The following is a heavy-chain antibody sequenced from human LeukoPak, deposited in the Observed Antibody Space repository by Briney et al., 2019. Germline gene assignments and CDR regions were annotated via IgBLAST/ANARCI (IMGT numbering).Heavy chain of an antibody. V-gene: IGHV4-34*01. CDR1: GGSFSGYY. D-gene: IGHD3-22*01. CDR2: INHSGST. J-gene: IGHJ4*02. Sequence: SETLSLTCAVYGGSFSGYYWSWIRQPPGKGLEWIGEINHSGSTNYNPSLKSRVTISGDTSKNQFSLKLSSVTAADTAVYYCARGAYYYDSSGYYYAYYFDYWGQGTLVTVSS. CDR3: ARGAYYYDSSGYYYAYYFDY.